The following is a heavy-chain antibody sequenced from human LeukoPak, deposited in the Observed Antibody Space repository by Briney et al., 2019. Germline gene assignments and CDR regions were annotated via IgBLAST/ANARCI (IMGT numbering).Heavy chain of an antibody. CDR3: ARVHGLYSSGRKPLRKFDY. J-gene: IGHJ4*02. CDR2: INHSGST. D-gene: IGHD6-19*01. CDR1: GGSFSGYY. Sequence: SETLSLTCAVYGGSFSGYYWSWIRQPPGKGLEWIGEINHSGSTNYNPSLKSRVTISVDTSKNQFSLKLSSVTAADTAVYYCARVHGLYSSGRKPLRKFDYWGQGTLVTVSS. V-gene: IGHV4-34*01.